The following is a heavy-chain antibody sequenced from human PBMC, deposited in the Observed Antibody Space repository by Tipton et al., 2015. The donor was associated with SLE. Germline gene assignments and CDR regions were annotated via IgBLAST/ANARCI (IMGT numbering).Heavy chain of an antibody. D-gene: IGHD4-17*01. V-gene: IGHV3-7*01. CDR3: ARVAGDHDAFDI. CDR1: GFTFSSYW. CDR2: IKQDGSEK. J-gene: IGHJ3*02. Sequence: SLRLSCAASGFTFSSYWMSWVRQAPGKGLEWVANIKQDGSEKYYVDSVKGRFTISRDNAKNTLYLQMNSLRAEDAAVYYCARVAGDHDAFDIWGQGTMVTVSS.